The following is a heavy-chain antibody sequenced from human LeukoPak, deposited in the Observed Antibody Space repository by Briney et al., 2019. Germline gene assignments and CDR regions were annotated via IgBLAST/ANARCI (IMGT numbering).Heavy chain of an antibody. CDR2: ISYDGSHK. CDR1: GFTFRSYG. CDR3: SASRPHYGDYYGLDV. D-gene: IGHD4/OR15-4a*01. J-gene: IGHJ6*02. V-gene: IGHV3-30*03. Sequence: GRSLRLSCAASGFTFRSYGMHWVRQAPGKGLEWVAVISYDGSHKYSADSVKGRFTISRDNSKNTLYLQMNSLRTEDTAVYFCSASRPHYGDYYGLDVWGHGTTVTVSS.